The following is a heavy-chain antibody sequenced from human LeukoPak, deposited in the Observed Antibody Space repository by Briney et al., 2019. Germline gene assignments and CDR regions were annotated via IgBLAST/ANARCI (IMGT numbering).Heavy chain of an antibody. D-gene: IGHD3-22*01. Sequence: ASVKVSCKVSGYTLTELSMHWVRQAPGKGLEWMGGFDPEDGETIYAQKFQGRVTMTEDTSTDTAYMELRSLRSEDTAVYYCATGYYDSSGYSYYYYYGMDVWGQGTTVTVSS. CDR2: FDPEDGET. J-gene: IGHJ6*02. CDR3: ATGYYDSSGYSYYYYYGMDV. CDR1: GYTLTELS. V-gene: IGHV1-24*01.